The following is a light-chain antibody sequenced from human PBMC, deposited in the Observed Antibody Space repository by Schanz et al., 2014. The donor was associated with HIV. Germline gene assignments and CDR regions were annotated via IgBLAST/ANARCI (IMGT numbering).Light chain of an antibody. V-gene: IGKV1-13*02. Sequence: AIQLTQSPSSLSASVGDRVTITCRASQDISSYLAWYQQKPGKAPKLLIYEASSLASGVPSRFSGSGSGTEFTLTISSLQLDDFATYHCQQYGSYPWTFGQGTKVEIK. CDR2: EAS. CDR3: QQYGSYPWT. CDR1: QDISSY. J-gene: IGKJ1*01.